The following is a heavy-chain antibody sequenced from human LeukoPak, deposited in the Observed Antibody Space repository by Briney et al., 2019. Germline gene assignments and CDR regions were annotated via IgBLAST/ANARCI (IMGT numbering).Heavy chain of an antibody. J-gene: IGHJ4*02. Sequence: PSKTLSLTCAVYGGSFSGYYWSWIRQPPGKGLEWIGEINHSGSTNYNPSLKSRVTISVDTSKNQFSLKLSSVTAADTAVYYCARHGWGIAAAGVDYWGQGTLVTVSS. CDR3: ARHGWGIAAAGVDY. D-gene: IGHD6-13*01. CDR1: GGSFSGYY. V-gene: IGHV4-34*01. CDR2: INHSGST.